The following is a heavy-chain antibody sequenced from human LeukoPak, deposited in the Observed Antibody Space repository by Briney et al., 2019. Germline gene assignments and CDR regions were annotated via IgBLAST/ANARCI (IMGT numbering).Heavy chain of an antibody. D-gene: IGHD6-13*01. Sequence: ASAKASCKASGYTFTGYYMHWVRQAPGLGLEWWGWINPNSGGTNYAQKYQGRVTMTRDTSISTAYMELSRLRSDDTAVYYCARLSELVVGIAAAGTVGNWFDPWGQGTLVTVSS. CDR3: ARLSELVVGIAAAGTVGNWFDP. CDR2: INPNSGGT. CDR1: GYTFTGYY. V-gene: IGHV1-2*02. J-gene: IGHJ5*02.